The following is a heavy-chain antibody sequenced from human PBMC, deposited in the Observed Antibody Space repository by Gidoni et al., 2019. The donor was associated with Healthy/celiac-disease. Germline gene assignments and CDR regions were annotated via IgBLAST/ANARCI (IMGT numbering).Heavy chain of an antibody. CDR1: GFTFSSYA. J-gene: IGHJ4*02. D-gene: IGHD3-10*01. CDR2: ISYDGSNK. Sequence: QVQLVESGGGVVQPGSSLRLSCAASGFTFSSYAMPWVRQAPGKGLEWVAVISYDGSNKYDADSVKGRFTISRDNSKNTLYLQMNSLRAEDTAVYYCARPMVRGVIIQYYFDYWGQGTLVTVSS. V-gene: IGHV3-30-3*01. CDR3: ARPMVRGVIIQYYFDY.